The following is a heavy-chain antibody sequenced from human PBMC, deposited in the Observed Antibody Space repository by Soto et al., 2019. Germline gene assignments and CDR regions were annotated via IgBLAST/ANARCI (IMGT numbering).Heavy chain of an antibody. V-gene: IGHV4-34*01. D-gene: IGHD3-9*01. J-gene: IGHJ4*02. Sequence: QVQLQQWGAGLLKPSETLSLTCAVYGGSFSGYYWSWIRQPPGKGLEWIGEINHSGSTNYNPSLKSRVTISVDTSKNQFSLKLSSVTAADTAVYYCARGLELRYFDWLVSAGPVFDYWGQGTLVTVSS. CDR3: ARGLELRYFDWLVSAGPVFDY. CDR1: GGSFSGYY. CDR2: INHSGST.